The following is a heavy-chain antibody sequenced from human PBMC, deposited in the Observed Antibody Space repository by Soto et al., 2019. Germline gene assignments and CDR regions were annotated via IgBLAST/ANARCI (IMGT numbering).Heavy chain of an antibody. CDR2: INPNSGGT. CDR3: ARGGVVAATPTPNPEYYFDY. Sequence: ASVKVSCKASGYTFTGYYMHWVRQAPGQGLEWMGWINPNSGGTNYAQKFQGWVTMTRDTSISTAYMELSRLRSDDTAVYYCARGGVVAATPTPNPEYYFDYWGQGTLVTVSS. V-gene: IGHV1-2*04. CDR1: GYTFTGYY. D-gene: IGHD2-15*01. J-gene: IGHJ4*02.